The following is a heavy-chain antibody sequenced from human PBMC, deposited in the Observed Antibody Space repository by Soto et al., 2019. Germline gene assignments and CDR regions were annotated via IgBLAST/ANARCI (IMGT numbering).Heavy chain of an antibody. Sequence: QVQLVQSGAEVKKPGSSVKFSCKASGGTFSTSGINWVRQAPGQGLEWMGGIIPLFGAARYTQKFQGRVTITAVSSTTTAYMELSSLRSEDTAIYYCARASNSGWYYFDYWGQGTLVTVSS. CDR3: ARASNSGWYYFDY. CDR2: IIPLFGAA. J-gene: IGHJ4*02. CDR1: GGTFSTSG. V-gene: IGHV1-69*12. D-gene: IGHD6-19*01.